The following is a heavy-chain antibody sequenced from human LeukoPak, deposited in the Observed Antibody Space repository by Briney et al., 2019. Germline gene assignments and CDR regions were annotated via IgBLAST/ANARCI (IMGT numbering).Heavy chain of an antibody. CDR2: IYYSGST. Sequence: PSETLSLTCTVSGGSISSSSYYWGWIRQPPGKGLEWIGSIYYSGSTYYNPSIKSRVTISVDTSKNQFSLKLSSVTAAGTAVYYCARVPGGYDFWSGYLMIDYWGQGTLVTVSS. J-gene: IGHJ4*02. D-gene: IGHD3-3*01. CDR1: GGSISSSSYY. V-gene: IGHV4-39*01. CDR3: ARVPGGYDFWSGYLMIDY.